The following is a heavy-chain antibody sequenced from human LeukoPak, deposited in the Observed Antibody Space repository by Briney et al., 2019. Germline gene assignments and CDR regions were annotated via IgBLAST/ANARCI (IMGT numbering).Heavy chain of an antibody. CDR1: GFTFSSYA. V-gene: IGHV4-34*01. CDR2: INHSGST. D-gene: IGHD1-1*01. J-gene: IGHJ6*02. CDR3: ARLERRGYYYYYGMDV. Sequence: PGGSLRLSCAASGFTFSSYAMSWVRQAPGKGLEWIGEINHSGSTNYNPSLKSRVTISVDTSKNQFSLKLSSVTAADTAVYYCARLERRGYYYYYGMDVWGQGTTVTVSS.